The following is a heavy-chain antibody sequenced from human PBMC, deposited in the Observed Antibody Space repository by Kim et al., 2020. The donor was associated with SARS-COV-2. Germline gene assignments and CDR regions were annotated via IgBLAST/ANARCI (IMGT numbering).Heavy chain of an antibody. CDR2: IKSKTDGGTT. V-gene: IGHV3-15*01. Sequence: GGSLRLSCAASGFTFSNAWMSWVRQAPGKGLEWVGRIKSKTDGGTTDYAAPVKGRFTISRDDSKNTLYLQMNSLKTEDTAVYYCTTDMCSSTSCTNWFDPWGQGTLVTVSS. J-gene: IGHJ5*02. CDR1: GFTFSNAW. D-gene: IGHD2-2*01. CDR3: TTDMCSSTSCTNWFDP.